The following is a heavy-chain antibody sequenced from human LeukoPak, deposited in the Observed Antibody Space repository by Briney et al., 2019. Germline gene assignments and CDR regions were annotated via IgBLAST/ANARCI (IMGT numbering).Heavy chain of an antibody. CDR3: ARDQGVAVGYSGYDSIFDY. CDR2: IYHSGST. V-gene: IGHV4-30-2*01. D-gene: IGHD5-12*01. J-gene: IGHJ4*02. CDR1: GGSISSGGCY. Sequence: SETLSLTCTVSGGSISSGGCYWSWIRQPPGKGLEWIGYIYHSGSTYYNPSLKSRVTISVDRSKNQFSLKLSSVTAADTAVYYCARDQGVAVGYSGYDSIFDYWGQGTLVTVSS.